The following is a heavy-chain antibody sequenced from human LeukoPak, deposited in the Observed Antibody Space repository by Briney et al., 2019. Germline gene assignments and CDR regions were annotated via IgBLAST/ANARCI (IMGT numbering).Heavy chain of an antibody. CDR3: AKDNRRHYTSGPNPDSLH. J-gene: IGHJ4*02. V-gene: IGHV3-9*01. CDR2: ISWNSGSI. CDR1: GFIFNNYA. Sequence: HPGRSLRLSCAGSGFIFNNYAMHWVRQPPGKGLEWVSGISWNSGSIDYADSVKGRFTISRDNAKNSLHLQMNSLRVEDTAFYYCAKDNRRHYTSGPNPDSLHWGQGALVTVSS. D-gene: IGHD6-19*01.